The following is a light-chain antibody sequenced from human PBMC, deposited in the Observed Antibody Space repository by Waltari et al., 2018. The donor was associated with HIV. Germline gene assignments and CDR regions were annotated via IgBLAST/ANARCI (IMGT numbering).Light chain of an antibody. Sequence: QSALTQPPSASGSPGQSVTISCTGTSSDVGGYNHVSWYQQHPGKAPKFLLYAVTKRPSGVPDSCSGSKSGNTASLTVSGLQAEDEADYYCVSYAGINNRWAFGGGTKLTVL. J-gene: IGLJ3*02. CDR3: VSYAGINNRWA. CDR1: SSDVGGYNH. CDR2: AVT. V-gene: IGLV2-8*01.